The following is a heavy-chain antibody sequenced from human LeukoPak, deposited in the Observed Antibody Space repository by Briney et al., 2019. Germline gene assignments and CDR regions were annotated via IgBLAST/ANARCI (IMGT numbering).Heavy chain of an antibody. CDR1: GYSFTTYW. Sequence: GESLKISCTASGYSFTTYWIGWVRQMPGKGLEWMGVIYPDDSDTRYSPSFQGQVTFSADKSITAAYLQWSSLKASDTAIYYCARTLVGAASGGFDPWGQGALVTVSS. CDR3: ARTLVGAASGGFDP. CDR2: IYPDDSDT. D-gene: IGHD1-26*01. J-gene: IGHJ5*02. V-gene: IGHV5-51*01.